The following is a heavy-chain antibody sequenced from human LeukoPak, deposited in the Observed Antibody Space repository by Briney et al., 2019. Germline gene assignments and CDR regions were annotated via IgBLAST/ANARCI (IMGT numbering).Heavy chain of an antibody. Sequence: ASVKVSCKASGYTFTSYDINWVRQATGQGLEWMGWMNPNSGNTGYAQKFLGRVTMTRNTSISTAYMELSSLRSEDTAVYYCARALYSSSIRFYYYMDVWGKGTTVTVSS. CDR3: ARALYSSSIRFYYYMDV. CDR2: MNPNSGNT. CDR1: GYTFTSYD. J-gene: IGHJ6*03. V-gene: IGHV1-8*01. D-gene: IGHD6-6*01.